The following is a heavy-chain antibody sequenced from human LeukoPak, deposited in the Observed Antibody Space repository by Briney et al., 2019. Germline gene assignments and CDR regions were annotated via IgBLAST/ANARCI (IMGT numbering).Heavy chain of an antibody. J-gene: IGHJ4*02. CDR1: GFTFSGSA. CDR3: ARVSRDDDYFDY. CDR2: IKQDGSEK. Sequence: PGGSLRLSCAASGFTFSGSAMHWVRQAPGKGLEWVANIKQDGSEKYYVDSVKGRFTISRDNAKNSLYLQMNSLRAEDTAVYYCARVSRDDDYFDYWGQGTLVTVSS. V-gene: IGHV3-7*04.